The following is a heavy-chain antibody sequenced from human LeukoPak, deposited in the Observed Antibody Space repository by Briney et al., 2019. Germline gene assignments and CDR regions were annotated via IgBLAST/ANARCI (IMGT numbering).Heavy chain of an antibody. D-gene: IGHD3-10*01. J-gene: IGHJ4*02. Sequence: GGSLRLSCVGSGFTFSSYGMSWVRQAPGKGMEWVSYIDSRSSYISYADSVKGRFTISRDNAKNSLHLQMNSLRAEDTAVYYCARDTSGSSVITYFDSWGQGTLVTVSS. CDR2: IDSRSSYI. CDR1: GFTFSSYG. CDR3: ARDTSGSSVITYFDS. V-gene: IGHV3-21*01.